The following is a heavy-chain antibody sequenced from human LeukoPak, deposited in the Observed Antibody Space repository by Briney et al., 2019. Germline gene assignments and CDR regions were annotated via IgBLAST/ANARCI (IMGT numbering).Heavy chain of an antibody. D-gene: IGHD6-6*01. CDR1: GGSVSSYH. J-gene: IGHJ4*02. V-gene: IGHV4-59*08. CDR2: AYYTGST. CDR3: SRHFTYSSSSYFDY. Sequence: PSETLSLTRSVSGGSVSSYHRRWIRQPPGKGLEWIGYAYYTGSTNYNPSLNSQVTMFEHKSKNQFSLRLYSVTVADTAVYYCSRHFTYSSSSYFDYWGQGSLVTVSS.